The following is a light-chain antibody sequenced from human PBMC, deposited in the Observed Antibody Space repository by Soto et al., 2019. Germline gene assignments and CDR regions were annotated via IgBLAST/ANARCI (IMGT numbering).Light chain of an antibody. CDR3: QQRSNWPPIT. J-gene: IGKJ5*01. CDR2: DAS. Sequence: EIVLTQSPATLSLSPGERATLSCRASQSVSSYLAWYQQKPGQAPRLLIYDASNRATGIPARLSGSGSGTDFTLTISSLEPEDFAVYYCQQRSNWPPITFGQGTRL. V-gene: IGKV3-11*01. CDR1: QSVSSY.